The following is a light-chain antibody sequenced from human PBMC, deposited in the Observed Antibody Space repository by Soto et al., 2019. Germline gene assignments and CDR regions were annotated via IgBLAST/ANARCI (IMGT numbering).Light chain of an antibody. CDR1: LLSKQY. Sequence: SSELTQPPSVSVSPGQTATITCSGDLLSKQYAYWYQRKPGQAPVLIIYRDTERPSGIPERFSASTSGTTVTLTISGVQAEDEGDYYCQSADSNGIHVFGTGTKVTVL. J-gene: IGLJ1*01. V-gene: IGLV3-25*02. CDR3: QSADSNGIHV. CDR2: RDT.